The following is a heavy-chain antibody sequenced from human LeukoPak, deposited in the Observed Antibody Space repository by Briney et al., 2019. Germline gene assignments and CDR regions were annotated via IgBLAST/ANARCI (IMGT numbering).Heavy chain of an antibody. Sequence: GGSLRLSCAASGFTFSRFAMTWVRQAPGKGLEWVSTMSGSGDSTYYADSVKGRFTISRDNSKNTLYLQMNSLRAEDTAVYYCAKLKRLVAGEGLDYWGQGTLVTASS. J-gene: IGHJ4*02. CDR3: AKLKRLVAGEGLDY. CDR2: MSGSGDST. CDR1: GFTFSRFA. V-gene: IGHV3-23*01. D-gene: IGHD6-19*01.